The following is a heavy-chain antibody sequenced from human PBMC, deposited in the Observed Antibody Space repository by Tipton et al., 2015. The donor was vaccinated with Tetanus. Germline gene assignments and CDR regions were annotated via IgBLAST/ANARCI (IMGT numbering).Heavy chain of an antibody. CDR1: GDSVSSNSAA. V-gene: IGHV6-1*01. Sequence: RSLRLSCAISGDSVSSNSAAWNWIRQSPSRGLEWLARTYYRSRWYNDYALSVKSRITISPDTSKNQFSLQLNSVTPDDTAVYYCARDPLGDETIFDYWGQGTLVTVSS. J-gene: IGHJ4*02. D-gene: IGHD3-10*01. CDR2: TYYRSRWYN. CDR3: ARDPLGDETIFDY.